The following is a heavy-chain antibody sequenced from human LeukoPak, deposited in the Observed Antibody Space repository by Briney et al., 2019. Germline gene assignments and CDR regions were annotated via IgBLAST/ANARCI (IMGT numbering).Heavy chain of an antibody. Sequence: GGSLRLSCAASGFTSSSYEMNWVRQAPGKGLEWVSYISSSGSTIYYADSVKGRFTISRDNAKNSLYLQMNSLRAEDTAVHYCARNRWFGRYHDFDYWGQGTLVTVSS. CDR3: ARNRWFGRYHDFDY. CDR1: GFTSSSYE. CDR2: ISSSGSTI. J-gene: IGHJ4*02. V-gene: IGHV3-48*03. D-gene: IGHD3-10*01.